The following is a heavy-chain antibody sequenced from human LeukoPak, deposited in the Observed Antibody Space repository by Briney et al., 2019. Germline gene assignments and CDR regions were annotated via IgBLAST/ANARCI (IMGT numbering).Heavy chain of an antibody. CDR1: GASISDFR. D-gene: IGHD1/OR15-1a*01. J-gene: IGHJ4*02. CDR3: ARYVEHAAYFHH. V-gene: IGHV4-4*07. Sequence: PSETLSLTCTVAGASISDFRWSWLRQSPEKGLEWIGWITNSGDANYNPSLESRLAMSAETTQRQLSLRVTSVTDADTAVHYCARYVEHAAYFHHWGRGILVTVSS. CDR2: ITNSGDA.